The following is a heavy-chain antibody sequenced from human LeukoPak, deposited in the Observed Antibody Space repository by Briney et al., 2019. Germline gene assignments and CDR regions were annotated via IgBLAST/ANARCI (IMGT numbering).Heavy chain of an antibody. CDR2: INPNSGGT. J-gene: IGHJ4*02. V-gene: IGHV1-2*02. D-gene: IGHD3-9*01. CDR1: GYTFTGYY. CDR3: ARAPGLYYDILTGYYY. Sequence: ASVKVSCKASGYTFTGYYLHWVRQAPGQGLEWMGWINPNSGGTNYAQKFQGRVTMTRDTSISTAYMELSRLRSDDTAVYYCARAPGLYYDILTGYYYSGQGTLVTVSS.